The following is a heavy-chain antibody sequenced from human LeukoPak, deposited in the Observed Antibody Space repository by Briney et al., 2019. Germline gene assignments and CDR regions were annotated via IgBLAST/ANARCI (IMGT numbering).Heavy chain of an antibody. D-gene: IGHD6-13*01. CDR1: GFTFSSHA. J-gene: IGHJ4*02. CDR3: ARDPLSSSQRGYFDY. Sequence: GGSLRLSCAASGFTFSSHAMHWVRQAPGKGLEWVAVISYDGSNKYYADSVKGRFTISRDNSKNTLYLQMNSLRGEDTAVYYCARDPLSSSQRGYFDYWGQGTLVTVSS. CDR2: ISYDGSNK. V-gene: IGHV3-30-3*01.